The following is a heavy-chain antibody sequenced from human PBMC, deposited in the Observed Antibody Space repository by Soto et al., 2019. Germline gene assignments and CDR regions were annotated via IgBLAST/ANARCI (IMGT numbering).Heavy chain of an antibody. D-gene: IGHD3-10*01. CDR1: GFTFSSYA. CDR2: ISGSGGST. Sequence: EVQLLESGGGLVQPGGSLRLSCAASGFTFSSYAMSWVRQAPGKGLEWVQAISGSGGSTYYAESVKGRFTISRDNSKNTLYLQMNSLRAEDTAVYYCAKDAYGSGALNDYYGMDVWGQGTTVTVSS. CDR3: AKDAYGSGALNDYYGMDV. V-gene: IGHV3-23*01. J-gene: IGHJ6*02.